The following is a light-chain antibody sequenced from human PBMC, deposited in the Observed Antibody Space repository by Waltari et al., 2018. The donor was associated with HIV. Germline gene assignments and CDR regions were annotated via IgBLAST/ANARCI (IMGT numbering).Light chain of an antibody. CDR1: SSDVGVYNY. CDR2: EVS. J-gene: IGLJ2*01. Sequence: QSALTQPASVSGSPAQSITLTCPGTSSDVGVYNYVSWYQQHPGKAPKLMIYEVSNRPSRISNRFSGSKSGNTASLTISGLQAEDEADYYCSSYTGSSTVVFGGGTKLTVL. CDR3: SSYTGSSTVV. V-gene: IGLV2-14*01.